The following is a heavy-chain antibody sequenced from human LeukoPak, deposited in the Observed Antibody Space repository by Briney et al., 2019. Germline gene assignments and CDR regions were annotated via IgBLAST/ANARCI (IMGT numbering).Heavy chain of an antibody. CDR2: INPNSGGT. V-gene: IGHV1-2*02. Sequence: ASVKVSCKASGYTFTGNYMHWVRQAPGQGLEWMGWINPNSGGTNYAQKFQGRVTMTRDTSISTAYMELSRLRSEDMAVYYCARKSGSYEYYFDYWGQGTLVTVSS. D-gene: IGHD1-26*01. CDR3: ARKSGSYEYYFDY. CDR1: GYTFTGNY. J-gene: IGHJ4*02.